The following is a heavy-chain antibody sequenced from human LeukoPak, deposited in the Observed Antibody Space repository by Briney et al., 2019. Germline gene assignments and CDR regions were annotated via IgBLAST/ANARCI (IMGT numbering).Heavy chain of an antibody. Sequence: GGSLRLSCAASGFTFSSYSMNWVRQAPGKGLEWVSSISSSSSYIYYADSVKGRFTISRDNAKNSLYLQMNSLRAEDTAVYYCARARLQSERTYYFDYWGQGTLVTVSS. CDR1: GFTFSSYS. V-gene: IGHV3-21*01. J-gene: IGHJ4*02. CDR3: ARARLQSERTYYFDY. CDR2: ISSSSSYI. D-gene: IGHD6-25*01.